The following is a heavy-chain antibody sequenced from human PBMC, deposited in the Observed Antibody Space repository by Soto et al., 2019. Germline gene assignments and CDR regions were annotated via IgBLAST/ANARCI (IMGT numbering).Heavy chain of an antibody. CDR3: ARLGTNGQTLDY. V-gene: IGHV4-4*07. CDR1: GGSISDYF. CDR2: IYTSGST. D-gene: IGHD3-16*01. J-gene: IGHJ4*02. Sequence: SETLSLTCTASGGSISDYFWTWIRQPAGKGLEWIGRIYTSGSTNYSPSLKSRVTMSVDTSKNQFSLKLSSVTAADTAVYYCARLGTNGQTLDYWGQGTLVTVSS.